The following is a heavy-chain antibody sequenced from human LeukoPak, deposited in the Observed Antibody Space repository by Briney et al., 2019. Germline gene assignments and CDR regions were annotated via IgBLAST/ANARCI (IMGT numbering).Heavy chain of an antibody. CDR2: TYYRSKWYN. V-gene: IGHV6-1*01. Sequence: SQTLSLTCAISGDSVSGNSTAYNWIRQSPSRGLEWLGRTYYRSKWYNDYAVSAKSRITINPDTSKNQLSLQLNSVTPDDTAVYYCARGGQGDGYSADEAFDFWGQGTMVTVSS. D-gene: IGHD5-24*01. J-gene: IGHJ3*01. CDR1: GDSVSGNSTA. CDR3: ARGGQGDGYSADEAFDF.